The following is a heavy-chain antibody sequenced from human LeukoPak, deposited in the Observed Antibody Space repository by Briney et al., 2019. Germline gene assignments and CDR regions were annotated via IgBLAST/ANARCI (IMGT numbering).Heavy chain of an antibody. D-gene: IGHD3-22*01. V-gene: IGHV3-NL1*01. Sequence: PGGSLRLSCAASGFTFSSYGMHWVRQAPGKGLEWVSVIYSGGSTYYADSVKGRFTISRDNSKNTLYLQMNSLRAEDTAVYYCARELYYYDSSGYFDYWGQGTLVIVSS. CDR2: IYSGGST. J-gene: IGHJ4*02. CDR3: ARELYYYDSSGYFDY. CDR1: GFTFSSYG.